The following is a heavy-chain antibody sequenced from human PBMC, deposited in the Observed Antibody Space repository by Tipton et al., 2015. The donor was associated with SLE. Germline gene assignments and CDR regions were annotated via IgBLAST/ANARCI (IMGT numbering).Heavy chain of an antibody. V-gene: IGHV3-11*01. CDR1: GFTFSDYY. D-gene: IGHD3-22*01. CDR2: ISSSGSTI. J-gene: IGHJ4*02. CDR3: ARGGYYDSSGYYPLDY. Sequence: SLRLSCAASGFTFSDYYMSWIRQAPGKGLEWVSYISSSGSTIYYADSVKDRFTISRDNAKNSLYLQMNSLRAEDTAVYYCARGGYYDSSGYYPLDYWGQGTLVTVSS.